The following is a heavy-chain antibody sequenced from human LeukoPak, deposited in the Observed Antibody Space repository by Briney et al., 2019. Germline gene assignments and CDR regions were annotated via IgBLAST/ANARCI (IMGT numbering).Heavy chain of an antibody. CDR2: ISGSGGST. Sequence: GGSLRLSCAASGFTFSSYAMSWVRQAPGKGLEWVSAISGSGGSTYYADSVKGRFTISRDNSKNTLYLQMNSLRAEDTAVYYCAKLGYYYGSGSYYTRDYWGQGTLVTVFS. CDR1: GFTFSSYA. CDR3: AKLGYYYGSGSYYTRDY. D-gene: IGHD3-10*01. V-gene: IGHV3-23*01. J-gene: IGHJ4*02.